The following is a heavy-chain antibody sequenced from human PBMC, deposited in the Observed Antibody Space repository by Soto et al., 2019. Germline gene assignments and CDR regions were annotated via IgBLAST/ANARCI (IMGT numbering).Heavy chain of an antibody. D-gene: IGHD6-19*01. Sequence: GESLKISCAASGFTFSSYAMSWVRQAPGKGLEWVSAISGSGGSTYYADSVKGRFTISRDNSKNTLYLQMNSLRAEDTAVYYCAKEPRNSSGWYWFDPWGQGTLVTVSS. CDR3: AKEPRNSSGWYWFDP. CDR2: ISGSGGST. CDR1: GFTFSSYA. V-gene: IGHV3-23*01. J-gene: IGHJ5*02.